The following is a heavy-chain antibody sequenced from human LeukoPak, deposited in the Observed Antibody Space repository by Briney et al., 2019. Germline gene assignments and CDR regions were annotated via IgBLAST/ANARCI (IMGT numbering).Heavy chain of an antibody. J-gene: IGHJ4*02. V-gene: IGHV3-23*01. CDR2: ISGSGGST. CDR1: GFTFSSFA. D-gene: IGHD1-1*01. CDR3: ARYNDGDMYYFDH. Sequence: GGTLRLSCVGSGFTFSSFAMTWVRQAPGKGLEWVSAISGSGGSTYYADSVKGRFTISRYNSKNTLYLQMNSLRAEDTAVYYCARYNDGDMYYFDHWGQGTLVTVSS.